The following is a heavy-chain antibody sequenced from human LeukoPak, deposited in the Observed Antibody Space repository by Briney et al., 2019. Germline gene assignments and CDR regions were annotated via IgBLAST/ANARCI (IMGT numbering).Heavy chain of an antibody. V-gene: IGHV3-53*01. CDR2: MRSAGTT. Sequence: PGGSQRLSCAAFGFTVSSYYMSWVRQAPGKGLEWVSVMRSAGTTSYADCVKGRFTISRDSSKNMLYLQMTSLRTEDTAMYYCARGNPGGEFYWGQGTLVTVSS. J-gene: IGHJ4*02. CDR3: ARGNPGGEFY. CDR1: GFTVSSYY. D-gene: IGHD1-14*01.